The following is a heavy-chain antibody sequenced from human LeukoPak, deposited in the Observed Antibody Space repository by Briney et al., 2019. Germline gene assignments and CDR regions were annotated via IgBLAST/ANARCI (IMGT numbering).Heavy chain of an antibody. CDR3: AKRGVVIRGILVIGYHQEAYHYDF. V-gene: IGHV3-23*01. CDR1: GISLSNYA. D-gene: IGHD3-10*01. CDR2: ISERGGST. J-gene: IGHJ4*02. Sequence: GGSLRLSCVVSGISLSNYAMTWVRQAPGKGLEWVSYISERGGSTTYADSVKGRFAISRDTSLNTLYLQMNNLRAEDTAVYFCAKRGVVIRGILVIGYHQEAYHYDFWGQGVLVTVSS.